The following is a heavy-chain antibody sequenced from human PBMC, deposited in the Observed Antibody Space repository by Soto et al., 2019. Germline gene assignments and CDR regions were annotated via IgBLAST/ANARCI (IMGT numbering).Heavy chain of an antibody. D-gene: IGHD5-18*01. Sequence: QVQLVQSGAEVKEPGASVRLSCKAYGYTFTDSYIHWVRQAPGQGLEWMWVINPVGGSTTYIQKFQGRVTLTRDMSTTTVHMVLSALRSDDTATYYCARDEGAAMGFQYWGQGTPVNVFS. CDR1: GYTFTDSY. CDR2: INPVGGST. CDR3: ARDEGAAMGFQY. V-gene: IGHV1-46*01. J-gene: IGHJ4*02.